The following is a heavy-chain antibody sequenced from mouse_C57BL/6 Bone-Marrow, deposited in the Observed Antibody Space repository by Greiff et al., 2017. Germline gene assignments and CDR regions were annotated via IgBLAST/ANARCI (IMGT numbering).Heavy chain of an antibody. Sequence: EVKLMESGGDLVKPGGSLKLSCAASGFTFSSYGMSWVRQTPDKRLEWVATISSGGSYTYYPDSVKGRFTISRDNAKNTLYLQMSSLKSEDTAMYYGARHLGRAWFAYWGQGTLVTVSA. J-gene: IGHJ3*01. CDR3: ARHLGRAWFAY. V-gene: IGHV5-6*01. CDR1: GFTFSSYG. D-gene: IGHD4-1*01. CDR2: ISSGGSYT.